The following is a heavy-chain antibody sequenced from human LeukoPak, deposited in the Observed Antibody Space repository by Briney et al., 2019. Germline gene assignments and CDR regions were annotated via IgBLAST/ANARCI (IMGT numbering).Heavy chain of an antibody. D-gene: IGHD3-22*01. Sequence: GGSLRLSCVASGFTVSSNYMSWVRQAPGKGLEWVSVIYSGDITYYADSVKGRFTISRDNSKNTLYLQMGNLRAEDTAVYYCARDYYDSSGQATGKKIDPWGQGTLVTVSS. V-gene: IGHV3-53*01. CDR3: ARDYYDSSGQATGKKIDP. J-gene: IGHJ5*02. CDR1: GFTVSSNY. CDR2: IYSGDIT.